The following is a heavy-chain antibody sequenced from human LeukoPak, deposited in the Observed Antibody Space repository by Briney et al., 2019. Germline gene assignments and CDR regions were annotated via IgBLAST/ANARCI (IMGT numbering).Heavy chain of an antibody. D-gene: IGHD5-12*01. CDR1: GYIFTDYY. V-gene: IGHV1/OR15-1*04. CDR2: INPNSGGT. CDR3: ATDGGYDSYYFDY. J-gene: IGHJ4*02. Sequence: ASVTVSCTASGYIFTDYYMHWVRQAPGQELGWMGRINPNSGGTNYAQKFQGRVTMTEDTSTDTAYMELSSLRSEDTAVYYCATDGGYDSYYFDYWGQGTLVTVSS.